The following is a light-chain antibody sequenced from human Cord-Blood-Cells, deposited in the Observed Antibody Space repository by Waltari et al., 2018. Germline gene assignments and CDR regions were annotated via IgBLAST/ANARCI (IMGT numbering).Light chain of an antibody. CDR3: SSYTSSSTQ. J-gene: IGLJ3*02. CDR1: SSDVGGYNY. V-gene: IGLV2-14*01. CDR2: DDS. Sequence: QSALTQPASVSGSPGQSITISCTGTSSDVGGYNYVSWYQQHPGKAPKLMIYDDSNRPSGVSNRFSGSKSGNTASLTISGLQAEDEADYYCSSYTSSSTQFGGGTKLTVL.